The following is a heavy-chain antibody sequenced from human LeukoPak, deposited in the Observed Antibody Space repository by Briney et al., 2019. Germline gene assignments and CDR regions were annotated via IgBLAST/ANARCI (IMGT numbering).Heavy chain of an antibody. CDR1: GYSFTSYW. CDR3: ATVAYYDFWSGYYWSH. V-gene: IGHV5-51*01. D-gene: IGHD3-3*01. J-gene: IGHJ4*02. Sequence: LGESLKISCKGSGYSFTSYWIGWVRQMPGKGLEWLGIIYPGDSDTRYSPSFQGQVTISADKSISTAYLQWSSLKASDTAMYYCATVAYYDFWSGYYWSHWGQGTLVTVSS. CDR2: IYPGDSDT.